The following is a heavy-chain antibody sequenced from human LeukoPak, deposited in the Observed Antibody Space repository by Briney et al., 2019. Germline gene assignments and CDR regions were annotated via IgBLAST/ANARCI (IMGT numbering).Heavy chain of an antibody. CDR2: IIPIFGTA. V-gene: IGHV1-69*06. Sequence: SVKVSCMASGGTFSSYAISWVRQAPGQGLEWMGGIIPIFGTANYAQKFQGRVTITADKSTSTAYMELSSLRSEDTAVYYCARDTSTVTHWYFDLWGRGTLVTVSS. J-gene: IGHJ2*01. CDR3: ARDTSTVTHWYFDL. D-gene: IGHD4-17*01. CDR1: GGTFSSYA.